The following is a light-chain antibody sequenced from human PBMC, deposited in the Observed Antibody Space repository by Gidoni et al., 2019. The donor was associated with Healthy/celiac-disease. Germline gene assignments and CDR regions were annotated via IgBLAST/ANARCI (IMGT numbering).Light chain of an antibody. J-gene: IGLJ1*01. CDR1: SSDVGGYNY. Sequence: QSALTQPASVSGSPGQSITLSCTGTSSDVGGYNYVSWYQQHPGKAPKFMIYDVSNRPSGVSNRFSGSKSGNTASLTISGLQAEDEADYYCSSYTSSCYVFGTGTKVTVL. V-gene: IGLV2-14*01. CDR2: DVS. CDR3: SSYTSSCYV.